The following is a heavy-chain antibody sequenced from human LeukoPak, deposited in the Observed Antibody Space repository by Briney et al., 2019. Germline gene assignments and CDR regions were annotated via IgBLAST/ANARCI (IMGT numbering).Heavy chain of an antibody. CDR2: ISGSGGST. CDR1: GFTFGTYA. Sequence: GGSLRLSCAASGFTFGTYAMTWVRQAPGKGLEWVSGISGSGGSTYYADSVKGRFTISRDNSKNTLHLHINSLRAEDTAVYYCAKEMAATNAFDYWGQGTLVTVSS. J-gene: IGHJ4*02. CDR3: AKEMAATNAFDY. V-gene: IGHV3-23*01. D-gene: IGHD5-24*01.